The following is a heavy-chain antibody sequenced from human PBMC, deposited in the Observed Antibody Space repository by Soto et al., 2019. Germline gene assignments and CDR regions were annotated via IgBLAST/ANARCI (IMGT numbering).Heavy chain of an antibody. CDR2: ISYDGSNK. CDR1: GFTFSSYA. Sequence: QVQLVESGGGVVQPGRSLRLSCAASGFTFSSYAMHWVRQAPGKGLEWVAVISYDGSNKYYADSVKGRVTISRDNSKNTLYLQMNILRAEDTAVYYGARDCDDFWAYYYYYGMDVWGQGTTVTVSS. J-gene: IGHJ6*02. CDR3: ARDCDDFWAYYYYYGMDV. V-gene: IGHV3-30-3*01. D-gene: IGHD3-3*01.